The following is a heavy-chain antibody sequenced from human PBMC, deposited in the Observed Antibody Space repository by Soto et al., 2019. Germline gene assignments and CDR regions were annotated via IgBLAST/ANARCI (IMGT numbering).Heavy chain of an antibody. CDR1: GYSISSGYY. CDR3: ARDLRYVEMATYYFDY. D-gene: IGHD5-12*01. CDR2: IYHSGST. V-gene: IGHV4-38-2*02. J-gene: IGHJ4*02. Sequence: SETLSLTRAVSGYSISSGYYWGWIRQPPGKGLEWIGSIYHSGSTYYNPSLKSRVTISVDTSKNQFSLKLSSVTAADTAVYYCARDLRYVEMATYYFDYWGQGTLVTVS.